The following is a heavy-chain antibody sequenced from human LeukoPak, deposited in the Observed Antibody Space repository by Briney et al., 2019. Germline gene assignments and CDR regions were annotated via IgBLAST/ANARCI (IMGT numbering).Heavy chain of an antibody. CDR1: GGSISSYY. D-gene: IGHD1-26*01. Sequence: SETLSLTCTVSGGSISSYYWGWIRQPPGKGLEWINSIYYSGSTYYNPSLKSRVTISVDTSKNQFSLKLSSVTAADTAVYYCARGRTENSGSFDIWGQGTMVTVSS. CDR2: IYYSGST. J-gene: IGHJ3*02. V-gene: IGHV4-39*07. CDR3: ARGRTENSGSFDI.